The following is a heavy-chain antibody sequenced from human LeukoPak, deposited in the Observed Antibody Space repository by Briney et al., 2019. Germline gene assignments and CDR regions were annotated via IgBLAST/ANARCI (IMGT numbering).Heavy chain of an antibody. CDR3: ARVRVAGGVDY. J-gene: IGHJ4*02. CDR2: INHSGST. Sequence: SETLSLTCAVYGGSFSGYYWSWIRQPPGKGLEWIGEINHSGSTNYNPSLKSRVTISVDTSKNQFSLKLSSVTAADTAVYYCARVRVAGGVDYWGQGTLVTVSS. V-gene: IGHV4-34*01. D-gene: IGHD3-16*01. CDR1: GGSFSGYY.